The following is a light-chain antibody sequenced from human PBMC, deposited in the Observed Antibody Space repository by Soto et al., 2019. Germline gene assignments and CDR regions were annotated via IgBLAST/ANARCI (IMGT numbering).Light chain of an antibody. V-gene: IGLV2-8*01. CDR2: DVN. Sequence: QSALTQPPSASGSPGQSVAISCSGTSSDVGGYNYVSWYQQHPGKAPKLMIYDVNKRHSGVPDRFSGSKSGNTASLTVSGLQDDDEADYYCISYAGSNKPAFGGGTKLTVL. J-gene: IGLJ2*01. CDR1: SSDVGGYNY. CDR3: ISYAGSNKPA.